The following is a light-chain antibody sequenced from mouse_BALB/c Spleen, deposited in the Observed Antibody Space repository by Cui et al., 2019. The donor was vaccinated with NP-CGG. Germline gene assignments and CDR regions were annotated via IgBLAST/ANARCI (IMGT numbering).Light chain of an antibody. CDR1: TGVVTTNNY. Sequence: QAVVNQESALTTSPGETVTLTCRSSTGVVTTNNYANWVQEKPDQLFTGLIGGTNNRAPGIPARFSGSLIGNKAALTITGAQTEDEAIYFCALWYSNHWVFGGGTKLTVL. CDR2: GTN. CDR3: ALWYSNHWV. V-gene: IGLV1*01. J-gene: IGLJ1*01.